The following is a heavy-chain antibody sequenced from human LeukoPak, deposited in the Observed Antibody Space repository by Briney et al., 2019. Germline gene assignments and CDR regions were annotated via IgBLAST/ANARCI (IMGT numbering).Heavy chain of an antibody. CDR1: GGSISSGGYY. V-gene: IGHV4-31*03. Sequence: SETLSLTCTVSGGSISSGGYYWNWIRQHPGKGLEWIGYIYYSGSTYYNPSLKGRVTISVDTSKNQFSLKLSSVTAADTAVYYCARDRRYGSRSYDGFDPWGQGTLVTVSS. CDR2: IYYSGST. CDR3: ARDRRYGSRSYDGFDP. D-gene: IGHD3-10*01. J-gene: IGHJ5*02.